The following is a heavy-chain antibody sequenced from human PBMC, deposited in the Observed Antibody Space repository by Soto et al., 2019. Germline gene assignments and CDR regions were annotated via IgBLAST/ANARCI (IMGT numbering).Heavy chain of an antibody. CDR3: AKEKYYYDSSGLGRAFDI. CDR1: GFTFSSYS. V-gene: IGHV3-23*01. J-gene: IGHJ3*02. CDR2: ISASGGIT. Sequence: XGSLRLKCAASGFTFSSYSMSWVRQAPGKGLEWVLVISASGGITYYVDSVKGRFTISRDNSKNTLYLQMNSLRAEDTAVYYCAKEKYYYDSSGLGRAFDIWGQGTMVTVSS. D-gene: IGHD3-22*01.